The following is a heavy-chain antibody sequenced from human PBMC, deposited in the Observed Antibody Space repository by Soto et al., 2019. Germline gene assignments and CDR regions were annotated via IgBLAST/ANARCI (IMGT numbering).Heavy chain of an antibody. J-gene: IGHJ6*02. CDR3: ATTIRVGVLLWFGETLGMDV. Sequence: ASVKVSCKVSGYTLTELSMHWVRQAPGKGLEWMGGFDPEDGETIYAQKFQGRVTMTEDTSTDTAYMELSSLRSEDTAVYYCATTIRVGVLLWFGETLGMDVWGQGTTVTVSS. CDR2: FDPEDGET. V-gene: IGHV1-24*01. CDR1: GYTLTELS. D-gene: IGHD3-10*01.